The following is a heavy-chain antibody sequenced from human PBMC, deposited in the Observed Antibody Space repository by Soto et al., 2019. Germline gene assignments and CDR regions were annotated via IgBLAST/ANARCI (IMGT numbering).Heavy chain of an antibody. CDR2: LYSNGNT. V-gene: IGHV3-53*01. CDR1: GFSVGSHY. D-gene: IGHD3-10*01. Sequence: EVQLVESGGGLIQPGGSLRLSCAASGFSVGSHYMTWIRRAPGKGLDWVAGLYSNGNTYYVDSVKGRFTISSDSSKNTLSLHMDNLGVEDTALYYCARGGDGDNGRPLDYWGQGILVTVSS. J-gene: IGHJ4*02. CDR3: ARGGDGDNGRPLDY.